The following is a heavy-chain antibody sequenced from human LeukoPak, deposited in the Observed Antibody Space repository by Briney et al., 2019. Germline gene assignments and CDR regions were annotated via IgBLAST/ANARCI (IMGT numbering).Heavy chain of an antibody. V-gene: IGHV4-38-2*02. CDR2: IYHSGIT. D-gene: IGHD5-24*01. J-gene: IGHJ4*02. CDR1: GYSISSGYY. Sequence: PSETLSLTCTVSGYSISSGYYWGWIRQPPGKGLEWIGSIYHSGITYYKPSLKSRVTISIDPSKNHFSLKVTSVTAADTAVYYCARGERGSDYWGQGTLITVSS. CDR3: ARGERGSDY.